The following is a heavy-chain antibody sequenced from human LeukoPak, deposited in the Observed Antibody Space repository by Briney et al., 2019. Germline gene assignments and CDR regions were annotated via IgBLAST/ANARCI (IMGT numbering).Heavy chain of an antibody. J-gene: IGHJ4*02. V-gene: IGHV3-30*18. Sequence: PGRSLRLSCAASGFTFSSYGMHWVRQAPGKGLEWVAVISYDGSNKYYADSVKGRFTISRDNSKNTLYLQMNSLRAEDTAVYYCAKVAGTVTFGYWGQGTLVTVSS. CDR2: ISYDGSNK. CDR3: AKVAGTVTFGY. D-gene: IGHD4-17*01. CDR1: GFTFSSYG.